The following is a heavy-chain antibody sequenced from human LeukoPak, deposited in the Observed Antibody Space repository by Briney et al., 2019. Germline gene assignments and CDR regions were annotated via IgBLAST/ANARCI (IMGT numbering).Heavy chain of an antibody. CDR2: ISAYNGNT. CDR3: ARDHYYDSSGYYYPSLSPFDF. D-gene: IGHD3-22*01. V-gene: IGHV1-18*01. CDR1: GYTFTSYD. J-gene: IGHJ4*02. Sequence: GASVKVSCKASGYTFTSYDISWVRQAPGQGLEWMGWISAYNGNTNYAQKLQGRVTMTTDTSTSTAYMELRSLRSDDTAVYYCARDHYYDSSGYYYPSLSPFDFWGQGTLVTVSS.